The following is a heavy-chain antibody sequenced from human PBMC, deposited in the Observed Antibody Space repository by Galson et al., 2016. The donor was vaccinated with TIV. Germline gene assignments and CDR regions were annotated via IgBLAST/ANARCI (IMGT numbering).Heavy chain of an antibody. Sequence: SLRLSCAASGFTFDEYGMHWVRQGLGKGLEWVSGISSNSVYLGYADSVKGRFTISRDNAKNSLYLQMNSLRAEDTALYYCTKARGYGYGSPHDYYYGMDVWGQGTTVTVSS. CDR2: ISSNSVYL. CDR3: TKARGYGYGSPHDYYYGMDV. D-gene: IGHD5-18*01. CDR1: GFTFDEYG. V-gene: IGHV3-9*01. J-gene: IGHJ6*02.